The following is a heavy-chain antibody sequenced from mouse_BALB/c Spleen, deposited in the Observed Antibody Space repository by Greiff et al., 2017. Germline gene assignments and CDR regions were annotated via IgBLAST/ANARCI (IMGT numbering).Heavy chain of an antibody. J-gene: IGHJ2*01. CDR2: IYPGSGST. D-gene: IGHD4-1*01. CDR1: GYTFTSYW. CDR3: TRRGLGRD. Sequence: LQQPGSELVRPGASVKLSCKASGYTFTSYWMHWVKQRPGQGLEWIGNIYPGSGSTNYDEKFKSKATLTVDTSSSTAYMQLSSLTSEDSAVYYCTRRGLGRDWGQGTTLTVSS. V-gene: IGHV1S22*01.